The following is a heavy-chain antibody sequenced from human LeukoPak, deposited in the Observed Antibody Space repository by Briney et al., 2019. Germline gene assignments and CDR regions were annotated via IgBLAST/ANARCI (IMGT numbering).Heavy chain of an antibody. CDR2: IIPIFGTA. CDR3: ARDADSAARECFQH. CDR1: GGTFSSYA. J-gene: IGHJ1*01. D-gene: IGHD6-6*01. V-gene: IGHV1-69*13. Sequence: ASVKVSCKASGGTFSSYAISWVRQAPGQGLEWMGGIIPIFGTANYAQKFQGRVTITADESTSTAYMELSSLRSEDTAVYYCARDADSAARECFQHWGQGTLVTVSS.